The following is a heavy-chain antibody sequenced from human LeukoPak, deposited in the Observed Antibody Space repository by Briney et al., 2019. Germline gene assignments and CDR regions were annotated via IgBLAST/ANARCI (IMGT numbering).Heavy chain of an antibody. CDR2: IYYSGNT. J-gene: IGHJ6*02. V-gene: IGHV4-39*01. CDR3: ARQMNYYYGIDV. CDR1: GGSISSSSYY. Sequence: SETLSLTCTVSGGSISSSSYYWGWIRQPPGKGLEWIGSIYYSGNTYYNPSLKSRVTIYVDMSKNQFPLKLSSVTAADTAVYYCARQMNYYYGIDVWGQGTTVTVSS.